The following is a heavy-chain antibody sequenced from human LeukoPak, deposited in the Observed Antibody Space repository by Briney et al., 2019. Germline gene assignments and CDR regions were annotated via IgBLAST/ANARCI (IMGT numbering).Heavy chain of an antibody. D-gene: IGHD1-26*01. Sequence: GGSLRLSCAASGFTFSAYWMHWVRQAPGKGLVWVSRINSDGSRTNYADSVKGRFTISRDNAKNTLDLQMNSLRAEDTAVYFCARSPWEVLPDYWGQGTLVTVSS. CDR1: GFTFSAYW. J-gene: IGHJ4*02. CDR3: ARSPWEVLPDY. CDR2: INSDGSRT. V-gene: IGHV3-74*01.